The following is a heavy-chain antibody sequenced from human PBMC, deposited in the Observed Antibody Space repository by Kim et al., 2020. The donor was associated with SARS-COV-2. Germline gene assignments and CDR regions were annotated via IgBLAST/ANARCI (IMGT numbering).Heavy chain of an antibody. CDR3: ARGFNWNDVDWFDP. Sequence: SVKVSCKASGGSFTSYAINWVRQAPGQGLEWMGGIIPIFATTNYPQKFQGRVTITADESTSTAYMELNSLRSEDTGMYYCARGFNWNDVDWFDPWGLGT. CDR2: IIPIFATT. D-gene: IGHD1-1*01. J-gene: IGHJ5*02. CDR1: GGSFTSYA. V-gene: IGHV1-69*13.